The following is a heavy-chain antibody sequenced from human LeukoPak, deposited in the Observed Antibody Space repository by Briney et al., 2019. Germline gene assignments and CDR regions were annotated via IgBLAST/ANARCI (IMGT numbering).Heavy chain of an antibody. CDR1: GFTFSNYW. Sequence: GGSLRLSCAASGFTFSNYWMSWVRQAPGKGLEWLANINQDGSEIYYVDSVKGRFTISRDNGKNSLYLQINSLRTDDTAVYYFARDQGSMMVVGTKKWYFDFWGRGTLVTVSS. V-gene: IGHV3-7*01. CDR3: ARDQGSMMVVGTKKWYFDF. J-gene: IGHJ2*01. D-gene: IGHD3-22*01. CDR2: INQDGSEI.